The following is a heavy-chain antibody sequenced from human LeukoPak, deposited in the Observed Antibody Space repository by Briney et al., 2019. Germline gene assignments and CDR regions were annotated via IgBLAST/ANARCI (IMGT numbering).Heavy chain of an antibody. CDR2: IRYDGSNK. CDR1: GFTFSSYG. Sequence: GGSLRPSCAASGFTFSSYGTHWVRQAPGKGLGCVAFIRYDGSNKYYADSVKGRFTISRDNSKNTLYLQVNSLRAEDTAVYYCAKDFITMVRGGMDVWGQGTTVTVSS. J-gene: IGHJ6*02. CDR3: AKDFITMVRGGMDV. D-gene: IGHD3-10*01. V-gene: IGHV3-30*02.